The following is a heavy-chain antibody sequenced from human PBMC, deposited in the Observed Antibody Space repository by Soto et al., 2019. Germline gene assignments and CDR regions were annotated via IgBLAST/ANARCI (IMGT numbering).Heavy chain of an antibody. CDR3: ARGEYYYGSGRFDP. CDR1: GYTFTSYD. CDR2: MNPNSGNT. D-gene: IGHD3-10*01. Sequence: GASVKVSCKASGYTFTSYDINWVRQATGQGLEWMGWMNPNSGNTGYAQKFQGRVTMNRNTTISTAYMELSSLRSEDTAVDYCARGEYYYGSGRFDPWGQGTLVTVSS. J-gene: IGHJ5*02. V-gene: IGHV1-8*01.